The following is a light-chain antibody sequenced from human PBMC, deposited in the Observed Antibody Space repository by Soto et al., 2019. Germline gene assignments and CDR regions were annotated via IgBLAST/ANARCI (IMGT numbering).Light chain of an antibody. Sequence: EIVLTQSPGTLSLSPGERVTLSCKAGQSVSSSYLAWYQQKPGQAPRLLIYGASSRATGIPDRFSGSGSGTDFTLTISRLEPEDFAVYYCQQYGTSPLTFGGRTKLEIK. CDR2: GAS. CDR3: QQYGTSPLT. J-gene: IGKJ4*01. CDR1: QSVSSSY. V-gene: IGKV3-20*01.